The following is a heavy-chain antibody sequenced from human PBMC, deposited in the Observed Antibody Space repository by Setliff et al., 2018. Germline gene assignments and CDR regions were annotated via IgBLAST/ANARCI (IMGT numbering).Heavy chain of an antibody. D-gene: IGHD3-16*02. V-gene: IGHV3-23*03. J-gene: IGHJ4*02. Sequence: PGGSLRLSCAASGFTFRSYAMNWVRQAPGKGLEWASVIYTGEDTTYYADSVKGRFTVSRDNAKNTLFLQMNDLRAEDTAIYYCAKSPVRFGIVIVIPSYFDSWGPGTLVTVSS. CDR3: AKSPVRFGIVIVIPSYFDS. CDR1: GFTFRSYA. CDR2: IYTGEDTT.